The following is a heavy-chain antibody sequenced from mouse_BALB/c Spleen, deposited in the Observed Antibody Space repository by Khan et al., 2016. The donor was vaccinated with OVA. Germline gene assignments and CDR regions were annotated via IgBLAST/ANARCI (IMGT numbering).Heavy chain of an antibody. D-gene: IGHD1-2*01. Sequence: QVQLKQSGPGLVAPSQSLSITCTVSGFSLSNYGVNWVRQPPGKGLEWLGVIWGDGSTTYHSVLKSRLSISKDNSKNQDFLKLHSLQTDDTATYSCVRFSTAPRNYYTMDYWGQGTSVTVSA. CDR2: IWGDGST. J-gene: IGHJ4*01. V-gene: IGHV2-3*01. CDR1: GFSLSNYG. CDR3: VRFSTAPRNYYTMDY.